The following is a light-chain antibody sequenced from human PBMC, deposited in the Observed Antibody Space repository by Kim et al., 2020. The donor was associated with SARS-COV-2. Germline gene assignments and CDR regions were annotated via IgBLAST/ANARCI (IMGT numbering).Light chain of an antibody. CDR3: QQLNSYPFT. Sequence: ASVGDRVTMTCRASQGISSYLAWYQQKPGKAPKLLIYAASTLQSGVPSRSSGSGSGTEFTLTISSLQPEDFATYYCQQLNSYPFTFGGGTKVDIK. CDR2: AAS. CDR1: QGISSY. V-gene: IGKV1-9*01. J-gene: IGKJ4*01.